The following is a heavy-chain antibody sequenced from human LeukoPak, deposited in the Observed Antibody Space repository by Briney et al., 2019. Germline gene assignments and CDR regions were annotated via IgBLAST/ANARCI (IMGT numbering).Heavy chain of an antibody. CDR2: IRYYVSNK. CDR1: GFTFSNYC. V-gene: IGHV3-30*02. D-gene: IGHD5-12*01. J-gene: IGHJ4*02. CDR3: ARDRDIRYDY. Sequence: GGSLRLSCAASGFTFSNYCMHWVRQAPGKGLEWVGFIRYYVSNKYYADSVKGRFTISRNNGKNSLYLQMNRLRAEERAVYYCARDRDIRYDYWGQGTLVTVSS.